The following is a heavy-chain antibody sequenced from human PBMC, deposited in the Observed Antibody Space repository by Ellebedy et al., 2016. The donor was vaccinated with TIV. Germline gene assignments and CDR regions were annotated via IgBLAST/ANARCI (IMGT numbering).Heavy chain of an antibody. CDR3: AREGTVAAFDY. CDR1: GFTFSSYA. V-gene: IGHV3-30-3*01. Sequence: GGSLRLXXAASGFTFSSYAMHWVRQAPGKGLEWVAVISYDGSNKYYADSVKGRFTISRDNSKNTLYLQMNSLRAEDTAVYYCAREGTVAAFDYWGQGTLVTVSS. J-gene: IGHJ4*02. D-gene: IGHD6-19*01. CDR2: ISYDGSNK.